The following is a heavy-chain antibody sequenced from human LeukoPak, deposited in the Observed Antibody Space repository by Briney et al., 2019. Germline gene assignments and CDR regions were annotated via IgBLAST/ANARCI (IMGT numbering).Heavy chain of an antibody. J-gene: IGHJ4*02. Sequence: SETLSLTCTVSGYSISSDYYWGWIRQSAGKGLEWIGRIYISGSTKYNPSLKSRVTISVDTSKNQFSLKLSSVTAADTAVYYCARDLVDTVMSHLVLFDYWGQGTLVTVSS. CDR1: GYSISSDYY. CDR3: ARDLVDTVMSHLVLFDY. V-gene: IGHV4-38-2*02. CDR2: IYISGST. D-gene: IGHD5-18*01.